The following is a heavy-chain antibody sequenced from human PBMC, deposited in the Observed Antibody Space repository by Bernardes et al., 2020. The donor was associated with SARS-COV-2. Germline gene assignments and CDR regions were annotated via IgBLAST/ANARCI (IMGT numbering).Heavy chain of an antibody. CDR2: AKNQINGYTI. CDR1: GFVFDNHY. D-gene: IGHD4-4*01. V-gene: IGHV3-72*01. J-gene: IGHJ4*02. Sequence: GGSLRLSCAASGFVFDNHYIDWVRQAPGKGLEWIGRAKNQINGYTIEYAASVKGRFTISRDDSKNSVYLQMGSLKTEDTAVYYCARGTAFRGVYSLDYWGQGTLVTVSS. CDR3: ARGTAFRGVYSLDY.